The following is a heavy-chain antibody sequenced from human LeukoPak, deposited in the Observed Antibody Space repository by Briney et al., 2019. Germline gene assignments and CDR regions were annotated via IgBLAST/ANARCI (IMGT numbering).Heavy chain of an antibody. CDR3: ARAGVSPDY. J-gene: IGHJ4*02. CDR2: ISSSSSYI. V-gene: IGHV3-21*01. D-gene: IGHD6-13*01. Sequence: GGSLRLSCAASGFTVSSNYMSWVRQAPGKGLEWVSSISSSSSYIYYADSVKGRFTISRDNAKNSLYLQMNSLRAEDTAVYYCARAGVSPDYWGKGTLVTVSS. CDR1: GFTVSSNY.